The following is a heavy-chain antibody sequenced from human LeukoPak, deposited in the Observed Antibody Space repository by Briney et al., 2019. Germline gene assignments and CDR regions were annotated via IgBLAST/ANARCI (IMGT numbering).Heavy chain of an antibody. V-gene: IGHV3-30*18. D-gene: IGHD1-26*01. Sequence: GGSLRLFCAASGFTFSSYGMHWVRQAPGKGLEGVAVISYDGSNKYYADSVKGRFTISRDKSKNTLYLQMNSLRAEDTAVYYCAKDVISGSYYYFDYWGQGTLVTVSS. CDR3: AKDVISGSYYYFDY. CDR1: GFTFSSYG. CDR2: ISYDGSNK. J-gene: IGHJ4*02.